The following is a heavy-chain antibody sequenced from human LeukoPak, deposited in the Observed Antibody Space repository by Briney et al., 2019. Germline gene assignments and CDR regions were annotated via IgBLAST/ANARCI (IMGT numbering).Heavy chain of an antibody. J-gene: IGHJ4*02. CDR3: ARSLVVLTPTFDH. Sequence: GGSLRLSCAASGFTFSSNSMNWVRQAPGKGLERVSSISTTGSYIYCADSVKGRFTISRDNAKNSLYLQMNSLRAEDTAVYYCARSLVVLTPTFDHWGQGALVTVSS. CDR2: ISTTGSYI. CDR1: GFTFSSNS. D-gene: IGHD3-22*01. V-gene: IGHV3-21*01.